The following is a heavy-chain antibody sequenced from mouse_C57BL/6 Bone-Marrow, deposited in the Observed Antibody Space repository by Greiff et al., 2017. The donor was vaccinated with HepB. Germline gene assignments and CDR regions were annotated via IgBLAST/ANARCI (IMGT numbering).Heavy chain of an antibody. Sequence: EVKLQESGGGLVQPGESLKLSCESNEYEFPSHDMSWVRKTPEKRLELVAAINSDGGSTYYPDTMERRFIISRDNTKKTLYLQMSSLRSEDTALYYCARHVVTTRDYYAMDYWGQGTSVTVSS. CDR3: ARHVVTTRDYYAMDY. J-gene: IGHJ4*01. CDR2: INSDGGST. CDR1: EYEFPSHD. D-gene: IGHD2-2*01. V-gene: IGHV5-2*01.